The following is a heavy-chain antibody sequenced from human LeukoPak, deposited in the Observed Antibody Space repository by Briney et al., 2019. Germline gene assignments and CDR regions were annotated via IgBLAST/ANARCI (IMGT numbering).Heavy chain of an antibody. J-gene: IGHJ6*02. CDR2: IVVGSGNT. CDR3: AADQGYYYDSSGYYYGYYYYGMDV. V-gene: IGHV1-58*01. D-gene: IGHD3-22*01. Sequence: SVKVSCKASGFTFTSSAVQWVRQARGQRLEWIGWIVVGSGNTNYAQKFQERVTITRDMSTSTAYMELSSLRSEGTAVYYCAADQGYYYDSSGYYYGYYYYGMDVWGQGTTVTVSS. CDR1: GFTFTSSA.